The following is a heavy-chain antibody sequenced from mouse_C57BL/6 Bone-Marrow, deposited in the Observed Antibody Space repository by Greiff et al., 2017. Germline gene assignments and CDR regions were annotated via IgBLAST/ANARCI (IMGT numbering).Heavy chain of an antibody. CDR3: ANELLFAY. CDR2: IRNKANGYTT. J-gene: IGHJ3*01. V-gene: IGHV7-3*03. Sequence: EVHLVESGGGLVQPGGSLSLSCAASGFTFTDYYMSWVRQPPGTALEWLGFIRNKANGYTTEYSASVKGRFTISRDNSQSILYLQMNALRAEDSATYYCANELLFAYWGQGTLVTVSA. CDR1: GFTFTDYY.